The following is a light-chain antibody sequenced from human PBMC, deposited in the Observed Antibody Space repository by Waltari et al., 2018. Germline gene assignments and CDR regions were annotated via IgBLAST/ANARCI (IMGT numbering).Light chain of an antibody. CDR2: GAS. CDR3: QQYGDSPYT. CDR1: QSVSSSY. V-gene: IGKV3-20*01. J-gene: IGKJ2*01. Sequence: EIALTQSPGTLSLSPGERATLSCRASQSVSSSYLAWYQHKPGQPPRLLISGASSRAPDIPDRFSGSESGTDFTLVINRLEPEDFAVYFCQQYGDSPYTFGQGTKLEIK.